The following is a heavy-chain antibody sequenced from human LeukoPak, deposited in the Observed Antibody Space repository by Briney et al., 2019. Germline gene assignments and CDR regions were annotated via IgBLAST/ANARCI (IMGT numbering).Heavy chain of an antibody. CDR3: AREGLSSSDYDY. D-gene: IGHD3-22*01. J-gene: IGHJ4*02. CDR1: GGSISSSSYY. CDR2: IYYSGST. V-gene: IGHV4-30-4*01. Sequence: SETLSLTCTVSGGSISSSSYYWSWIRQPPGKGLEWIGYIYYSGSTYYNPSLKSRVTISVDTSKNQFSLKLSSVTAADTAVYYCAREGLSSSDYDYWGQGTLVTVSS.